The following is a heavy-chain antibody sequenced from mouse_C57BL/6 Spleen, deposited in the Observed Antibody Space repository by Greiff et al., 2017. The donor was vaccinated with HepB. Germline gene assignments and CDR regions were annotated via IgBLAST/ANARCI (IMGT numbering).Heavy chain of an antibody. D-gene: IGHD1-1*01. V-gene: IGHV1-52*01. J-gene: IGHJ1*03. CDR2: IDPSDSET. CDR1: GYTFTSYW. Sequence: VQLQQPGAELVRPGSSVKLSCKASGYTFTSYWMHWVKQRPIQGLEWIGNIDPSDSETHYNQKFKDKATLTVDKSSSTAYMQLSSLTSEDSAVYYCAKGDPYGSSPYWYFDVWGTGTTVTVSS. CDR3: AKGDPYGSSPYWYFDV.